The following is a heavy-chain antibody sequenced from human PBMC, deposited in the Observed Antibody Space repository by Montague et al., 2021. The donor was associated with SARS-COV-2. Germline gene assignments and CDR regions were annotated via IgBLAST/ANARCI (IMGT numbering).Heavy chain of an antibody. D-gene: IGHD6-19*01. J-gene: IGHJ2*01. CDR1: GFSVSTSGLC. V-gene: IGHV2-70*01. CDR3: ARIPEYSSGGGPDWNLDL. CDR2: IDWDDDT. Sequence: PALVKPTQTLTLTCTFSGFSVSTSGLCVSWIRQPPGKALEWLALIDWDDDTYYSTSLKTRLAISKDTSKNQVVLTMTDMDPVDTGTYYCARIPEYSSGGGPDWNLDLWGRGTRVTVSS.